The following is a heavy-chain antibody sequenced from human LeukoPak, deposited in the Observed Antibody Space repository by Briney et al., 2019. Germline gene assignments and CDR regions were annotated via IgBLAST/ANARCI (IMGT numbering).Heavy chain of an antibody. CDR2: LSYTGKT. V-gene: IGHV4-59*02. Sequence: SETLSLTCVVSGASVSSSHWNWIRQLPGKGLEWIGCLSYTGKTDYNPSLTSRVTISLDTSKNQVSLKLRSVTAAYTAVYYCSEGYFEPFDHWGQGTLVTVSS. J-gene: IGHJ4*02. D-gene: IGHD2/OR15-2a*01. CDR3: SEGYFEPFDH. CDR1: GASVSSSH.